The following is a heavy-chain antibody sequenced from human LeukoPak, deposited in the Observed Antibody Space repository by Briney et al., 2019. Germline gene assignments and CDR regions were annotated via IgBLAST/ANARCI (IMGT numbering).Heavy chain of an antibody. CDR2: INPDSGGT. Sequence: ASVKVSCKASGYTFTGYYMHWVRQAPGQGLEWMGWINPDSGGTNYAQKFQGRVTMTRDTSISTAYMELSRLRSDDTAVYYCARTAIFSPFSFDYWGQGTLVTVSS. CDR1: GYTFTGYY. J-gene: IGHJ4*02. V-gene: IGHV1-2*02. D-gene: IGHD3-9*01. CDR3: ARTAIFSPFSFDY.